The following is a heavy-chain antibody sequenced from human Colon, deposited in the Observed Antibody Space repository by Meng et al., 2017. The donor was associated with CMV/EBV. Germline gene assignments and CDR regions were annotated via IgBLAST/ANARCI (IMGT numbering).Heavy chain of an antibody. J-gene: IGHJ1*01. D-gene: IGHD3-22*01. CDR1: GFIFNNFA. V-gene: IGHV3-33*01. CDR3: ARAENLYDSSGPIDT. Sequence: GGSLRLSCKASGFIFNNFAMYWVRQAPGKGLEWVTVIWYDGSKQYYADSVRGRFTISQDNSNNTLYLQMNSLRAEDTTLYYCARAENLYDSSGPIDTWGQGTLVTVSS. CDR2: IWYDGSKQ.